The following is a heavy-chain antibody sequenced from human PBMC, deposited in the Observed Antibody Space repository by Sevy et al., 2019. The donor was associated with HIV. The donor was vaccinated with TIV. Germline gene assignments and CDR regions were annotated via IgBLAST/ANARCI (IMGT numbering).Heavy chain of an antibody. J-gene: IGHJ3*02. Sequence: GGSLRLSCVGSGFTFGSYWMNWVRQAPGKGLEWVANIKQGGSEKNYVDSVKGRFTISRDNAKNSLFLQMNSLRAEDTAVYSCAREQPYDFWSADSGGALHIWGQGTTVTVSS. CDR1: GFTFGSYW. D-gene: IGHD3-3*01. V-gene: IGHV3-7*01. CDR3: AREQPYDFWSADSGGALHI. CDR2: IKQGGSEK.